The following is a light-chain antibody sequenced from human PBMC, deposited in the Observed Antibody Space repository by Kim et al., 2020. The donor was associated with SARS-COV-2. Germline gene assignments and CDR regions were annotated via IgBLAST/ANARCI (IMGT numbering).Light chain of an antibody. CDR2: AAS. V-gene: IGKV1-39*01. J-gene: IGKJ1*01. CDR1: QSMTNY. Sequence: AYVGDGVTITCRASQSMTNYLNWYQQKPGKAPKLLIYAASSLHTGVPSRFSGSGSGRDFTLTISNLQPEDFATYYCQQTYSTPRTFGQGTKVEIK. CDR3: QQTYSTPRT.